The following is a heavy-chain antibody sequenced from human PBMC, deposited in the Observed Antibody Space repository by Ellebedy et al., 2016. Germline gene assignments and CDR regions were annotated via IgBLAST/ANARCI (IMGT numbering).Heavy chain of an antibody. J-gene: IGHJ4*02. Sequence: GGSLRLXXAASGFTFSSYWMSWVRQAPGKGLEWVANIKQDGSEKYYVDSVEGRFTISRDNTKNSLYLQLNSLRAEDTAVYYCAREDLRYFDWLFPIYYFVYWGQGTLVTVSS. D-gene: IGHD3-9*01. CDR1: GFTFSSYW. V-gene: IGHV3-7*01. CDR2: IKQDGSEK. CDR3: AREDLRYFDWLFPIYYFVY.